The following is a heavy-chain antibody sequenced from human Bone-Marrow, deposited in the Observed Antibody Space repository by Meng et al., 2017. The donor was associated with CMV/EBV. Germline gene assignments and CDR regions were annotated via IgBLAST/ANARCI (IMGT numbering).Heavy chain of an antibody. D-gene: IGHD6-6*01. J-gene: IGHJ4*02. CDR1: GYTFTGYY. CDR3: ARVRGMVGQLVAFDY. CDR2: INPNSGGT. V-gene: IGHV1-2*02. Sequence: ASVKVSCKASGYTFTGYYMHWVRQAPGQGLEWMGWINPNSGGTNYAQKFQGRVTITTDESTSTAYMELSRLRSDDTAVYYCARVRGMVGQLVAFDYWGQGTLVTVSS.